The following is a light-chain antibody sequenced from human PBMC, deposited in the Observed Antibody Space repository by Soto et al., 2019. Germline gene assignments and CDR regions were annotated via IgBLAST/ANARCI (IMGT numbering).Light chain of an antibody. J-gene: IGKJ4*01. CDR3: QQLGTLPTP. CDR2: GAS. V-gene: IGKV1-39*01. CDR1: QTISSY. Sequence: SPTALSPSVGERITMSCRPSQTISSYLTWYQQKPGKPPKLLIYGASSLQTGVPSRFSGSGSGTDFTLTISSLQAEDFATYYCQQLGTLPTPFGEGTKVDIK.